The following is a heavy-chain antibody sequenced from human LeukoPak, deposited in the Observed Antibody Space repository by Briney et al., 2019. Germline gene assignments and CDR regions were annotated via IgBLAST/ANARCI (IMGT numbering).Heavy chain of an antibody. CDR2: VYYSGST. Sequence: SQTLSLTCTVSGGSISSGGYYWSWIRQHPGKGLEWIGYVYYSGSTYYNPSLKSRVTISVDTSKNQFSLKLSSVTAADTAVYYCARGGRGKSGFDYWGQGTLVTVSS. CDR3: ARGGRGKSGFDY. V-gene: IGHV4-31*03. CDR1: GGSISSGGYY. J-gene: IGHJ4*02. D-gene: IGHD2-15*01.